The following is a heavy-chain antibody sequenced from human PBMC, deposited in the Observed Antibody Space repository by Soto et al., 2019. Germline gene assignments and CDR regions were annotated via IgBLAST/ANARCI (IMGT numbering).Heavy chain of an antibody. CDR1: GLTFGSYR. CDR2: IISSSSYI. V-gene: IGHV3-21*01. Sequence: EVQLVESGGGLVKPGGSLRLSCAASGLTFGSYRLTWVRKAPGRGWEWVQSIISSSSYIYYADSVKGRFTISRDNAKNSLYLQMNSLRAEDTAVYYCARSGIAARPFWFDPWGQGTLVTVSS. J-gene: IGHJ5*02. CDR3: ARSGIAARPFWFDP. D-gene: IGHD6-6*01.